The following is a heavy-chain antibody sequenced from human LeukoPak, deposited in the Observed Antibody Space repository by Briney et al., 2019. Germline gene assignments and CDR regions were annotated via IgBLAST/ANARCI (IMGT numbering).Heavy chain of an antibody. CDR1: GGSISSGSYY. Sequence: SSQALSLTCTVSGGSISSGSYYWSWIRQPAGKGLEWIGRIYTSGSTNYNPSLKSRVTISIDTSKNHFSLKLSSVTAADTAVFYCARGVSGYEDYWGQGTLVTVSS. J-gene: IGHJ4*02. D-gene: IGHD5-12*01. V-gene: IGHV4-61*02. CDR2: IYTSGST. CDR3: ARGVSGYEDY.